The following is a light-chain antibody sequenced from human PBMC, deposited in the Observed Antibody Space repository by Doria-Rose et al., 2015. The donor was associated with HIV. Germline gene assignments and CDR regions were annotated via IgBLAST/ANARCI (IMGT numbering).Light chain of an antibody. V-gene: IGLV2-8*01. CDR1: SSDVGAYNY. CDR3: TTYAGANILV. J-gene: IGLJ3*02. Sequence: GSPGQSVTISCTGTSSDVGAYNYVSWYQQYPYKAPKLMIFEVTKRPPGVPDRFSGSKSGNTASLTVSGLQVEDEADYYCTTYAGANILVFGGGTKLTVL. CDR2: EVT.